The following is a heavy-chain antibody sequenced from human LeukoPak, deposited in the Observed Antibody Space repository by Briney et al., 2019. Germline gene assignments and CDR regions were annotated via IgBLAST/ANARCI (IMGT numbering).Heavy chain of an antibody. Sequence: PGGSLRLSCAASGFTFNNYAMTWVRQAPGKGLEWVSHITGGGDGTYYADSVKGRFTISRDNSKNTLYLQMNSLRAEDTAVYYCARDAYAVADYWGQGTLVTVSS. V-gene: IGHV3-23*01. D-gene: IGHD4-17*01. CDR3: ARDAYAVADY. J-gene: IGHJ4*02. CDR2: ITGGGDGT. CDR1: GFTFNNYA.